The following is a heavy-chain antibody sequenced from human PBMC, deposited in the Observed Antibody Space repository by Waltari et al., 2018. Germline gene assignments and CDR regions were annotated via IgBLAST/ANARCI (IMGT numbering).Heavy chain of an antibody. V-gene: IGHV4-59*01. CDR3: ARAPEAYDFWSGYLFDY. D-gene: IGHD3-3*01. J-gene: IGHJ4*02. CDR2: IYYSWST. Sequence: QVQLHESGPEPVKPSDTLSLTCHVPGGSISSYYCRWIRQPPGKGLVWIGYIYYSWSTNYNPSLKSRVTISVDTSKNKFSLKLSSVTAADTAVYYCARAPEAYDFWSGYLFDYWCQGTLVTVSS. CDR1: GGSISSYY.